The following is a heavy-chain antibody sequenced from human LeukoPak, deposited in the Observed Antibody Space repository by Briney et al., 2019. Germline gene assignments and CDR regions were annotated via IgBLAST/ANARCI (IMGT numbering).Heavy chain of an antibody. CDR1: GDSIRNYY. CDR2: MYYSGKS. V-gene: IGHV4-59*01. CDR3: ARAALGVAGFFDY. D-gene: IGHD6-19*01. Sequence: SETLSLTCTVSGDSIRNYYWSWIRQPPGKGLEWIGYMYYSGKSNYNPSLKSRVTISVDTSKNQLSLKLSSVTAADTAVYYCARAALGVAGFFDYWSQGTLVTVSS. J-gene: IGHJ4*02.